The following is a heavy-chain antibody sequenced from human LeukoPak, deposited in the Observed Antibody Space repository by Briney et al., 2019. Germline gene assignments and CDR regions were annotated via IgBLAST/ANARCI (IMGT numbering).Heavy chain of an antibody. Sequence: ASVKVSCKASGYTFTSYDINWVRQATGQGLEWMGWMNPNSGNTGYAQKFQGRVTITRNTSISTAYMELSSLRSEDTAVYYCAREGLYCSSTSCYTPYYYYYMDVWGKGTTVTVSS. V-gene: IGHV1-8*03. D-gene: IGHD2-2*02. CDR2: MNPNSGNT. J-gene: IGHJ6*03. CDR1: GYTFTSYD. CDR3: AREGLYCSSTSCYTPYYYYYMDV.